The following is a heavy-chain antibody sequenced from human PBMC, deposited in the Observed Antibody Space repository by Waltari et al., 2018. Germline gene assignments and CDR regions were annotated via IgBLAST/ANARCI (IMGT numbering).Heavy chain of an antibody. CDR2: ISSSSSYI. V-gene: IGHV3-21*01. CDR1: GFPFCSSS. Sequence: EVQLVESGGGMVKPGGSLRLSCAASGFPFCSSSINWVRQAPGKGLEWVSSISSSSSYIYYADSVKGRFTISRDNAKNSLYLQMNSLRAEDTAVYYCARVQNDYGDNWGQGTLVTVSS. J-gene: IGHJ4*02. CDR3: ARVQNDYGDN.